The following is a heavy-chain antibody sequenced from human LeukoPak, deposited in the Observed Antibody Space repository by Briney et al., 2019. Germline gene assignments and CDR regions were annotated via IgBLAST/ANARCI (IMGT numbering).Heavy chain of an antibody. D-gene: IGHD3-16*02. Sequence: PGGSLRLSCAASGFSFSSYWMHWVRQAPGKGLVWVSSINSDGSSTSYADSVKGRFTISRDNAKNTLYLQMNSLRAEDTAVYYCAREYYDYVWGSYRFDVFDIWGQGTMVTVSS. CDR2: INSDGSST. J-gene: IGHJ3*02. CDR1: GFSFSSYW. V-gene: IGHV3-74*01. CDR3: AREYYDYVWGSYRFDVFDI.